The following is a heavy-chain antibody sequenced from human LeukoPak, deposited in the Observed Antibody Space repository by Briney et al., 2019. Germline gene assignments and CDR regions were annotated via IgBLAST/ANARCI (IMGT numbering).Heavy chain of an antibody. Sequence: PGGSLRLSCAASAITLSSYAMNWVRQAPGKGLEWVSAISGSGDKIHYADSVKGRFTISRDNSKNTLYLQMNSLRVEDTAIYYCAKDWGCDYWGQGTLITVAS. D-gene: IGHD7-27*01. CDR1: AITLSSYA. CDR3: AKDWGCDY. CDR2: ISGSGDKI. J-gene: IGHJ4*02. V-gene: IGHV3-23*01.